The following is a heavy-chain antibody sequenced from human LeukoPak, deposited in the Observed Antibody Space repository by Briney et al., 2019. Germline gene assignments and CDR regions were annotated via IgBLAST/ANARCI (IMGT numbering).Heavy chain of an antibody. V-gene: IGHV3-23*01. CDR3: ARDWSVTYYGMDV. CDR1: GYNFSSYA. Sequence: GGSLRLSCAASGYNFSSYAMSWVRQAPGKGLEWVSAISGSGGSTHYADSVKGRFTISRDNSKNMLFLRMSTLKTEDTAVYYCARDWSVTYYGMDVWGQGTTVTVSS. CDR2: ISGSGGST. J-gene: IGHJ6*02. D-gene: IGHD4-17*01.